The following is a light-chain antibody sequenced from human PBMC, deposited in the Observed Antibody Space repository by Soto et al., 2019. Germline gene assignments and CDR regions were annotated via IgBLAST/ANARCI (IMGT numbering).Light chain of an antibody. V-gene: IGLV2-14*01. CDR2: EVS. J-gene: IGLJ1*01. CDR3: LSYTSSGTYV. CDR1: SSDVGNYKY. Sequence: QSVLTQPASVSGSPGQSITISCTGTSSDVGNYKYVSWYQQQPGKAPQLMICEVSNRPSGVSNRFSGSKSGNTASLTISGLQAEDETDYYCLSYTSSGTYVFGTGTKLTVL.